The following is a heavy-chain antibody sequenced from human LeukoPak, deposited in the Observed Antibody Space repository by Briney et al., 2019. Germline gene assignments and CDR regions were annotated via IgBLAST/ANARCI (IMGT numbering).Heavy chain of an antibody. V-gene: IGHV4-59*01. Sequence: SETLSLTCAVYGVSLSSYYWSWIRQPPGKGLGWFGYIYYSGSTNSNPSLKSRGTISVDTSKNQVSLKLSSVTAADTAVYYCARESGRSSGYYYSGGDAFDIWGQGTMVTVSS. CDR3: ARESGRSSGYYYSGGDAFDI. CDR2: IYYSGST. J-gene: IGHJ3*02. D-gene: IGHD3-22*01. CDR1: GVSLSSYY.